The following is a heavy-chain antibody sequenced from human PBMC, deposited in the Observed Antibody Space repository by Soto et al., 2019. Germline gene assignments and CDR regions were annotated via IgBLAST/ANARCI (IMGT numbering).Heavy chain of an antibody. D-gene: IGHD3-10*01. CDR3: ARDASGSYSPPSFDY. J-gene: IGHJ4*02. Sequence: HFVKGRFTISRDNSKNTLYLQMDSLRVEDTSVYYCARDASGSYSPPSFDYWGQGILVTVSS. V-gene: IGHV3-66*01.